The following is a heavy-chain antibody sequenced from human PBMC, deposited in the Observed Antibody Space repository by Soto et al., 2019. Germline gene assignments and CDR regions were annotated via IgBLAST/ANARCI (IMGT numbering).Heavy chain of an antibody. CDR3: APHTLDTGMPSGY. CDR2: IGGYIGNT. D-gene: IGHD5-18*01. Sequence: QVQLVQSGAEVREPGASVKVSCKASGYTFTNYGVSWVRQAPGQGLEWMGWIGGYIGNTNYAQKLQGRVTLTTDTSTSTAYMELRSLRSDDTAVYYCAPHTLDTGMPSGYWGQGTLVTVSS. V-gene: IGHV1-18*01. J-gene: IGHJ4*02. CDR1: GYTFTNYG.